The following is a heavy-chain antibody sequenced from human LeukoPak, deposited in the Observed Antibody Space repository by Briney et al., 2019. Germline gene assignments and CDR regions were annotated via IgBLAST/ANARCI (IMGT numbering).Heavy chain of an antibody. D-gene: IGHD6-19*01. V-gene: IGHV4-30-4*01. CDR1: GGSISSGDYY. CDR3: ARDGTSGGLDY. CDR2: IYYSGNT. J-gene: IGHJ4*02. Sequence: TLSLTCTVSGGSISSGDYYWRWIRQPPGKGLEWIGYIYYSGNTYYNPSLKSRVTISVDTSKKQFSLKLSSVTAADTAVYYCARDGTSGGLDYWGQGTLVTVSS.